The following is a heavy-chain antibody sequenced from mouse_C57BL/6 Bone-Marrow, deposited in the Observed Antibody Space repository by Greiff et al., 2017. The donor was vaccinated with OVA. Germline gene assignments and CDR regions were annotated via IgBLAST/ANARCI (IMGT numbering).Heavy chain of an antibody. CDR2: IDPSDSYT. CDR3: ARKGVWSYYFDY. J-gene: IGHJ2*01. V-gene: IGHV1-69*01. CDR1: GYTFTSYW. Sequence: QVQLQQSGAELVMPGASVKLSCKASGYTFTSYWMPWVKQRPGQGLEWIGEIDPSDSYTNYNQKFKGKSTLTVDKSSSTAYMQLSSLTSEDSAVYYCARKGVWSYYFDYWGQGTTLTVAS. D-gene: IGHD2-10*02.